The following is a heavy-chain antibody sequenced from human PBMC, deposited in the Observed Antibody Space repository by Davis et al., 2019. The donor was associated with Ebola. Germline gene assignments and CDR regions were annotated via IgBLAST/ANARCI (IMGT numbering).Heavy chain of an antibody. D-gene: IGHD3-22*01. J-gene: IGHJ4*02. CDR2: IYPGDSDT. CDR3: ARRDGSGLLGDFDY. CDR1: GYRFTSYW. V-gene: IGHV5-51*01. Sequence: PGGSLRLSCKVSGYRFTSYWIGWVRQMPGKGLEWMGIIYPGDSDTRYSPSLLGQVTISADKSISTAYLQWGSLKASDTAMYYCARRDGSGLLGDFDYWGQGTLVTVSS.